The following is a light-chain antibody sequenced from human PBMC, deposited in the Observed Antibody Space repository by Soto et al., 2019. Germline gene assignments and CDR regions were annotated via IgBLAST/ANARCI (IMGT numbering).Light chain of an antibody. Sequence: EIVLTQPPGTLSLSPGERATLSCRACQSVSITKLAWYQQRPGQAPRLLIFGASNRATGVPDRFSGSGSGTDFTLAISRLEPEDFAVYYCQQFGSSPLLTFGGGTKVDIK. CDR2: GAS. CDR3: QQFGSSPLLT. V-gene: IGKV3-20*01. CDR1: QSVSITK. J-gene: IGKJ4*01.